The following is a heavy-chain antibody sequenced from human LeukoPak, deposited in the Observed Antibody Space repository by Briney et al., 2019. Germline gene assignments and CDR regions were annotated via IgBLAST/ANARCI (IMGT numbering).Heavy chain of an antibody. Sequence: GGSLRLSCAASGFTFSNYWMTWVRQAPGKGLEWVANIQPDGSEKYYVDSVKGRFTISRDNAENSLYLQMNSLRAEDAAVYYCARGFRGWYAEGFDYWGQGTLVTVSS. J-gene: IGHJ4*02. V-gene: IGHV3-7*01. CDR2: IQPDGSEK. CDR3: ARGFRGWYAEGFDY. D-gene: IGHD6-19*01. CDR1: GFTFSNYW.